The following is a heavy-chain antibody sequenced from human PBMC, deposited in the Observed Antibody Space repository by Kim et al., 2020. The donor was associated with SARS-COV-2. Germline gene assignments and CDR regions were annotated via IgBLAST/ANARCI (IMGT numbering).Heavy chain of an antibody. V-gene: IGHV4-59*08. D-gene: IGHD3-10*01. Sequence: SETLSLICIVSGGSIGSYYWSWIRQPPGKGLEWIGYIHYSGSTDYNASLKSRVTISVDTSKTQFSLKVSSVTAADTAIYYCARMFTVLRGAQGVYYYGMDVWGQGTTVTVSS. CDR2: IHYSGST. J-gene: IGHJ6*02. CDR1: GGSIGSYY. CDR3: ARMFTVLRGAQGVYYYGMDV.